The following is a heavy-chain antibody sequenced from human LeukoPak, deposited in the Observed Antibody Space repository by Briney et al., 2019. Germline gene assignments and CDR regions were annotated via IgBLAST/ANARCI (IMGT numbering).Heavy chain of an antibody. D-gene: IGHD3-10*01. CDR2: INHSGSA. CDR3: ARVPLYGSRSFGSFDY. Sequence: SETLSLTCTVSGGSISTSYWSWIRQPPGKGLEWIGYINHSGSATYNPSLKSRVTISVDTSKNQFSLKLSSVTAADTAVYYCARVPLYGSRSFGSFDYWGQGTLVTVSS. CDR1: GGSISTSY. V-gene: IGHV4-59*01. J-gene: IGHJ4*02.